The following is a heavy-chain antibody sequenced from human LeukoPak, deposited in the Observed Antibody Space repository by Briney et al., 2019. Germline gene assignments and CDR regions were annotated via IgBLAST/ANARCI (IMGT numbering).Heavy chain of an antibody. CDR2: INAGNGNT. CDR3: ARSTYYYDSSGYYGIDY. CDR1: GYTFTSHA. D-gene: IGHD3-22*01. Sequence: VASVKVSCKASGYTFTSHAMHWVRQAPGQRLEWMGWINAGNGNTKYSQKFQGRVTITRDTSASTAYMELSSLRSEDTAVYYCARSTYYYDSSGYYGIDYWGQGTLVTVSS. J-gene: IGHJ4*02. V-gene: IGHV1-3*01.